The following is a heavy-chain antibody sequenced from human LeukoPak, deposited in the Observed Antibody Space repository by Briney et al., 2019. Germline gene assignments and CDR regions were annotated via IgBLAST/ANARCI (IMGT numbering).Heavy chain of an antibody. CDR2: IKQDGSER. J-gene: IGHJ4*02. CDR1: GFTFSSYW. CDR3: ARDKIVGATYFDY. D-gene: IGHD1-26*01. V-gene: IGHV3-7*01. Sequence: PGGSLRLSCEASGFTFSSYWMSWVRQAPGKGLEWVANIKQDGSERYYVDSVKGRFTISRDNAKNSLNLQMNSLRAEDTAIYYCARDKIVGATYFDYWGQGTLVTVSS.